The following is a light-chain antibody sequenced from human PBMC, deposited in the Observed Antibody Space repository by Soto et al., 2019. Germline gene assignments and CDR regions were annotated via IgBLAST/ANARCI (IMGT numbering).Light chain of an antibody. J-gene: IGLJ1*01. CDR1: SSDVGSYNL. CDR2: EGS. V-gene: IGLV2-23*01. Sequence: QSALTQPASVSGSPGQSITISCTGTSSDVGSYNLVSWYQQLPGKAPKLMIYEGSKRPSGVSNRFSGSKSGNTASLTISGLQAEDEADYYCFSHRGGDSHVFGTGTKLTVL. CDR3: FSHRGGDSHV.